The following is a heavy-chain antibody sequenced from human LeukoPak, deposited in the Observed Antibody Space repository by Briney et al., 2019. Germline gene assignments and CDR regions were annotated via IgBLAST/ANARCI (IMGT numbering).Heavy chain of an antibody. V-gene: IGHV3-66*01. Sequence: GVSLRLSCAASGFTVSSNYMSWVRQAPGKGLEWVSFIYSGGSTYYADSVRGRFTISRDNSKNTLYLQMNSLRAEDTAVYYCARRAGGLARNNWFDPWGQGTLVTVSS. D-gene: IGHD3-16*01. CDR1: GFTVSSNY. J-gene: IGHJ5*02. CDR2: IYSGGST. CDR3: ARRAGGLARNNWFDP.